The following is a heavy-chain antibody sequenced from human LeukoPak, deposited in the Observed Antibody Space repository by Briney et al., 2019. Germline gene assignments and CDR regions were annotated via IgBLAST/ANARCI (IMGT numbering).Heavy chain of an antibody. V-gene: IGHV5-10-1*01. D-gene: IGHD1-1*01. J-gene: IGHJ5*02. CDR2: IDPSDSVT. Sequence: PGPPLKISCQGSGSRFTSYWIIWVRQMPGKGLEWMGRIDPSDSVTNYSPSFQGHVTFSVDKSISTAYLQWSSLKASDTALYYCARLPLDNWNGVSWGQGTLVTVSS. CDR1: GSRFTSYW. CDR3: ARLPLDNWNGVS.